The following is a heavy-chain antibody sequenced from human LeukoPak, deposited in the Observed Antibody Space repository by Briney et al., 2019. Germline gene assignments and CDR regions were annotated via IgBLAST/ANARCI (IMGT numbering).Heavy chain of an antibody. Sequence: GGPLRLSCTASGFTFSSYSMNWVRQAPGKGLEWVSSISSGSTYIYYADSVKGRFTISRDNSKNTLYLQMNSLRAEDTAVYYCASDSYSPEYFQHWGQGTLVTVSS. CDR1: GFTFSSYS. V-gene: IGHV3-21*01. J-gene: IGHJ1*01. CDR2: ISSGSTYI. D-gene: IGHD2-15*01. CDR3: ASDSYSPEYFQH.